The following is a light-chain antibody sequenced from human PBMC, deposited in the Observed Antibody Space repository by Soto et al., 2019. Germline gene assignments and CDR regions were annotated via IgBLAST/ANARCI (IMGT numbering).Light chain of an antibody. CDR2: GGS. Sequence: EIGLTQSPGTLSLSPGERATLSCRASQSVSSSYLAWYQQKPGQAPRPVIYGGSSRATGIPDRFSGSRSGTAFTLTISRLEPEDFAVYYCQQYGSSPTFTVGPGTKVDIK. J-gene: IGKJ3*01. CDR3: QQYGSSPTFT. V-gene: IGKV3-20*01. CDR1: QSVSSSY.